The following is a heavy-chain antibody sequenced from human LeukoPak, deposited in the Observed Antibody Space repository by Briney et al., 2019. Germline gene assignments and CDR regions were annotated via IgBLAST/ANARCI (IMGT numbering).Heavy chain of an antibody. Sequence: SETLSLTCTVSGDSISRNSHYWCWIRQPAGKGLEWIGRLNPSGRIDYNPSLKSRLTMSLDPSENKFSLKLSSVTAADTALYYCARGRPSGDFFDYWGQGALVTVSS. D-gene: IGHD4-17*01. J-gene: IGHJ4*02. CDR2: LNPSGRI. CDR3: ARGRPSGDFFDY. V-gene: IGHV4-61*02. CDR1: GDSISRNSHY.